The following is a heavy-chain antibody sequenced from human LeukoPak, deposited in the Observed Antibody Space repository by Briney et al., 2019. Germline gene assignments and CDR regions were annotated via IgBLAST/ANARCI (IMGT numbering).Heavy chain of an antibody. CDR2: INLNSGGT. D-gene: IGHD3-9*01. V-gene: IGHV1-2*02. J-gene: IGHJ5*02. CDR1: GYTFTGYY. Sequence: ASVKVSCKASGYTFTGYYMHWVRQAPGQGLEWMGWINLNSGGTNYAQKFQGRVTMTRDTSISTAYMELSRLRSDDTAVYYCAREHRSVLRYFAGFDPWGQGTLVTVSS. CDR3: AREHRSVLRYFAGFDP.